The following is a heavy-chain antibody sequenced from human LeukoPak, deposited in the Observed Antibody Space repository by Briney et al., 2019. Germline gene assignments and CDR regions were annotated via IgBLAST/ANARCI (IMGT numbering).Heavy chain of an antibody. D-gene: IGHD2-21*01. Sequence: SETLSLTCTVSGGSISSYCWSWVRQSPGKGLEWIGYIFTSGRTDYNPSLKSRVTMSVDTSKNQLSMELRFLTAADTAAYYCATSHDVKTAPYDLWGQGTLVTVSS. CDR2: IFTSGRT. V-gene: IGHV4-4*09. J-gene: IGHJ5*02. CDR1: GGSISSYC. CDR3: ATSHDVKTAPYDL.